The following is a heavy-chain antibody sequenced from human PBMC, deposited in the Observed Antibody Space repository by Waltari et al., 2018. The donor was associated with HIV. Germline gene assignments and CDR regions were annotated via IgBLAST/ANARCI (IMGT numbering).Heavy chain of an antibody. CDR1: GFTFSNYT. V-gene: IGHV3-48*01. CDR3: ARDINGGWGY. CDR2: ISRSSSSI. D-gene: IGHD7-27*01. J-gene: IGHJ4*02. Sequence: EVQLVESGGGLVQPGGSLRLSCAAPGFTFSNYTMNWVRKDTGKGLEWVSYISRSSSSIFYADSVKGRLNISRDNAKNSLYLQMNSLRVEDTAVYYCARDINGGWGYWGQGTLVTVAS.